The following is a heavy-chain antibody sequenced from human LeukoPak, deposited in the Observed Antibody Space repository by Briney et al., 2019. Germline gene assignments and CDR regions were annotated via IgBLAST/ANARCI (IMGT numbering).Heavy chain of an antibody. V-gene: IGHV3-73*01. Sequence: GGSLRLSCSVSGFTFSDSAIHWVRHAAGQGLEWVGRIRSKTKSGETAYAASVKGRFTIPRDDSKDTAYLQMNSLKPEDTAVYYCTSPAHDFDLWSGYYSLWGHGTQVTASS. CDR3: TSPAHDFDLWSGYYSL. D-gene: IGHD3-3*01. CDR1: GFTFSDSA. J-gene: IGHJ4*01. CDR2: IRSKTKSGET.